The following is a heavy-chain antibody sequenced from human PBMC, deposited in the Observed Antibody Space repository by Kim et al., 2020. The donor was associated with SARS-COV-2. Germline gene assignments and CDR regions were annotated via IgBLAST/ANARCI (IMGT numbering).Heavy chain of an antibody. D-gene: IGHD2-2*01. V-gene: IGHV1-8*01. J-gene: IGHJ4*02. Sequence: ASVKVSCKASGYTFTSYDINWVRQATGQGLEWMGWMNPNSGNTGYAQKFQGRVTMTRNTSISTAYMELSSLRSEDTAVYYCASVSKVVPAAHAVWDYWGQGTLVTVSS. CDR3: ASVSKVVPAAHAVWDY. CDR2: MNPNSGNT. CDR1: GYTFTSYD.